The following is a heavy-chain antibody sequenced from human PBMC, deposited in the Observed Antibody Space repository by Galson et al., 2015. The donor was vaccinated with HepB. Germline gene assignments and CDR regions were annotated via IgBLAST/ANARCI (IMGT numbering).Heavy chain of an antibody. CDR3: AKGRDFWRGLDY. J-gene: IGHJ4*02. V-gene: IGHV3-23*01. D-gene: IGHD3-3*01. CDR1: GFTFSSYA. CDR2: ITGSGGTT. Sequence: SLRLSCAASGFTFSSYALSWVRQAPGKGLEWVSGITGSGGTTYYADPVKGRFTVSRDNSKNTLYLQMNSLRAEDTAVYHCAKGRDFWRGLDYGGQGTLVTGYS.